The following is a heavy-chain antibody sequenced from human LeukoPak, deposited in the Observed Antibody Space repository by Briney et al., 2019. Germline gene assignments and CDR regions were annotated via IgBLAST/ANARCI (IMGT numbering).Heavy chain of an antibody. D-gene: IGHD5-24*01. Sequence: PGGSLRLSCAASGFTFSSYNMDWVRQAPGKGLEWVSSISSSSSYIYYADSVKGRFTISRDNAKNSLYLQMNSLRAEDTAVYYCARGRDGSQSPIDDWGQGTPVTVSS. CDR3: ARGRDGSQSPIDD. V-gene: IGHV3-21*01. CDR1: GFTFSSYN. CDR2: ISSSSSYI. J-gene: IGHJ4*02.